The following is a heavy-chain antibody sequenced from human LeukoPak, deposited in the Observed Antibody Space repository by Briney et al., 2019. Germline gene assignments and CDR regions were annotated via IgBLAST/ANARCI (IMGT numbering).Heavy chain of an antibody. V-gene: IGHV3-7*03. Sequence: GGSLRLSCAASGFTFSSFWMNWVCQAPGKGLEWVANIKQDGSERNYVDSVKGRSTISRDNAKNSLFLQMNSLRVEDTAVYYCARGGTRGYSPVDYWGQGILVTVSS. J-gene: IGHJ4*02. CDR2: IKQDGSER. D-gene: IGHD5-18*01. CDR1: GFTFSSFW. CDR3: ARGGTRGYSPVDY.